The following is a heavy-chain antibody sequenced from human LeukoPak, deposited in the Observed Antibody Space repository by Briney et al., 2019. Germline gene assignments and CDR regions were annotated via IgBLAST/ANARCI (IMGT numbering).Heavy chain of an antibody. CDR1: GGTFSSYA. V-gene: IGHV1-69*04. CDR3: ARVARAAAGTGRLFDY. D-gene: IGHD6-13*01. Sequence: GASVKVSCKASGGTFSSYAISWVRQAPGQGLEWMGRIIPILGIANYAQKFQGRVTITADKSTSTAYMELSSLRSEDTAVYYCARVARAAAGTGRLFDYWGQGTLVTVSS. CDR2: IIPILGIA. J-gene: IGHJ4*02.